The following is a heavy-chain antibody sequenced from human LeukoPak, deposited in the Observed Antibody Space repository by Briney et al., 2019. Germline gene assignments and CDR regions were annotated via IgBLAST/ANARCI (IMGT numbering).Heavy chain of an antibody. CDR1: GFTLSRHP. V-gene: IGHV3-30*04. D-gene: IGHD6-19*01. J-gene: IGHJ4*02. CDR2: ISHDGGNK. CDR3: AKSGASGWDFDY. Sequence: PGGSLRLSCAASGFTLSRHPIFWVRQAPGKGLEWVAVISHDGGNKYYTDSVKGRFTISRDNSKNTLYLQMNSLRAEDTAVYYCAKSGASGWDFDYWGQGTLVTVSS.